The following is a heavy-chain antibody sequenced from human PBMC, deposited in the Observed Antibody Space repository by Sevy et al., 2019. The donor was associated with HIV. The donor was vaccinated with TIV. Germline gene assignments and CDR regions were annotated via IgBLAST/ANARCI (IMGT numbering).Heavy chain of an antibody. CDR2: IRQDGNEI. CDR3: ARRYFDL. Sequence: GGSLRLSCVASGFTFDNYWMQWVRQAPGKGLEWVANIRQDGNEIYYADSVKGRFTISRDNAKESLYRQMSNLRVEDTAIYYCARRYFDLWGQGILVTVSS. J-gene: IGHJ4*02. CDR1: GFTFDNYW. V-gene: IGHV3-7*01.